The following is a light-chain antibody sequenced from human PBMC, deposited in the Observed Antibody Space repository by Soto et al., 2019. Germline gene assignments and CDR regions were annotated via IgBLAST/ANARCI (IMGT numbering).Light chain of an antibody. CDR3: TSYTSTIPYV. J-gene: IGLJ1*01. Sequence: QSALPQPASVPGSPGQSITISCTGSSNDVGGYNYVSWYQQHPGQAPKLIIYEVSDRPSGVSPRFSGSKSGNAASLTISGLQVEDEADYFCTSYTSTIPYVFGSGTRSPS. V-gene: IGLV2-14*01. CDR1: SNDVGGYNY. CDR2: EVS.